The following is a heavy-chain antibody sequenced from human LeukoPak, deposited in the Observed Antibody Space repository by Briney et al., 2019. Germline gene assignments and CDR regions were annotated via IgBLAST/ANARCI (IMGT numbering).Heavy chain of an antibody. J-gene: IGHJ6*02. CDR1: GFTFSSYG. CDR3: AKGSGYCSGGSCYNYYYYYGMDV. V-gene: IGHV3-30*18. D-gene: IGHD2-15*01. Sequence: GRSLRLSCAASGFTFSSYGMHWVRQAPGKGLEWVAVISYDGSNKYYADSVKGRFTISRDNSKNTLYLQMNSLRAEDTAVYYCAKGSGYCSGGSCYNYYYYYGMDVWGQGTTVTVSS. CDR2: ISYDGSNK.